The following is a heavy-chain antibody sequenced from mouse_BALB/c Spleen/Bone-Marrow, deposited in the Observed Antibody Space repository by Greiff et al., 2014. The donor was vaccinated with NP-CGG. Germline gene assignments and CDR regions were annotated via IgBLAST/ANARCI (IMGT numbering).Heavy chain of an antibody. J-gene: IGHJ4*01. D-gene: IGHD2-1*01. V-gene: IGHV1S135*01. CDR3: ARSDGINFAMDF. CDR2: INPYYGST. CDR1: GYSFTGYN. Sequence: SGPELEKPGASVKISCKTSGYSFTGYNMNWVTQRNGKSLEWIGNINPYYGSTGYNQRFKGKATLTVDKSSSTAFMQLKGLTSEDSAVYYCARSDGINFAMDFWGQGTSVTVSS.